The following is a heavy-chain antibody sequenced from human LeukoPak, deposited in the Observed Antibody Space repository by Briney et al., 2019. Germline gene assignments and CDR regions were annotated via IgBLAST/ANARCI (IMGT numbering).Heavy chain of an antibody. CDR3: ARDANRWIRGIRKDWFDP. D-gene: IGHD3-10*01. CDR2: IWYVGSLK. V-gene: IGHV3-33*07. CDR1: GFTFSSYS. J-gene: IGHJ5*02. Sequence: PGGSLRLSCAASGFTFSSYSMYWVRQAPGKGLEWVAVIWYVGSLKYYADSVKGRFSISRDNTKNTLYLQMSSLRAEDTAVYYCARDANRWIRGIRKDWFDPWGQGTLVTVAS.